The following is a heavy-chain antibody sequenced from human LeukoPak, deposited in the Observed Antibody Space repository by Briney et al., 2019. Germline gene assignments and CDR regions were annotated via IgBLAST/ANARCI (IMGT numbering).Heavy chain of an antibody. Sequence: GDSVKVSCKASGYTFTSYGISWVRQAPGQGLEWMGWISAYNGNANYAQKLQGRVTMTTDTSTSTAYMELRSLRSDDTAVYYCAREDLSQHYDILTGYYEDYYYYGMDVWGQGTTVTVSS. CDR1: GYTFTSYG. CDR2: ISAYNGNA. J-gene: IGHJ6*02. CDR3: AREDLSQHYDILTGYYEDYYYYGMDV. D-gene: IGHD3-9*01. V-gene: IGHV1-18*01.